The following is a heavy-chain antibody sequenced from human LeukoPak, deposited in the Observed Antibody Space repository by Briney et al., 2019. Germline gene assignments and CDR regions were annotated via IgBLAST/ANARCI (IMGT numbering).Heavy chain of an antibody. CDR2: IYSSVST. V-gene: IGHV4-39*01. CDR1: GGSISSNAYY. CDR3: AYSGSYGHLGY. J-gene: IGHJ4*02. D-gene: IGHD1-26*01. Sequence: SETLSLTCTVSGGSISSNAYYWAWIRQPPGKGLEWIGSIYSSVSTYYNPSLKSRVPISVDTSKNQFSLRLSSVTAADTALYYCAYSGSYGHLGYWGQGIPVTVSS.